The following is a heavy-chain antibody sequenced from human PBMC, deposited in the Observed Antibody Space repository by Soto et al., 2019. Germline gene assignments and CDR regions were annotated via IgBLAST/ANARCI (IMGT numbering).Heavy chain of an antibody. Sequence: PSETLSLTCTVSGGSISSYYWSWIRQPPGKGLEWIGYIYYSGSTNYNPSLKSRVTISVDTSKNQFSLKLSSVTAADTAVYYCTRFRVGSSTFDYWGQGTLVTVSS. CDR3: TRFRVGSSTFDY. CDR2: IYYSGST. V-gene: IGHV4-59*01. CDR1: GGSISSYY. J-gene: IGHJ4*02. D-gene: IGHD6-6*01.